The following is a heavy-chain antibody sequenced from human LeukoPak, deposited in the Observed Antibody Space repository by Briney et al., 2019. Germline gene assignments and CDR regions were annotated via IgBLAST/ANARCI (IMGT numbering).Heavy chain of an antibody. Sequence: GGSLRLSCAASGFTVSSNYMSWVRQAPGKGLEWVSVIYSGGSTYYADSVKGRFTISRDSAKNTVYLQMNSLRVEDTAVYYCVLEAFVTTVGGQGTLVTVSS. CDR2: IYSGGST. V-gene: IGHV3-53*01. J-gene: IGHJ4*02. CDR3: VLEAFVTTV. CDR1: GFTVSSNY. D-gene: IGHD4-17*01.